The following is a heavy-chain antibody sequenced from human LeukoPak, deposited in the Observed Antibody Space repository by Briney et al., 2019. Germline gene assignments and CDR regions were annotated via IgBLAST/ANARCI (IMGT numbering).Heavy chain of an antibody. D-gene: IGHD4-17*01. CDR1: GFTFRSYA. J-gene: IGHJ4*02. Sequence: QAGGSLRLSCAASGFTFRSYAMSWVRQAPGKGLEWVSAISGSGGSTYYADSVKGRFTISRDNSKNTLYLQMNSLRAEDTAVYYCAKGVHYGDYPYYFDYWGQGTLVTVSS. V-gene: IGHV3-23*01. CDR3: AKGVHYGDYPYYFDY. CDR2: ISGSGGST.